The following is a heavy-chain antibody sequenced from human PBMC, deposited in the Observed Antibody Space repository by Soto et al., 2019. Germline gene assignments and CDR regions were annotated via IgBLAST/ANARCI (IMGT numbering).Heavy chain of an antibody. J-gene: IGHJ6*02. CDR1: GYTFTSYG. Sequence: ASVKVSCKASGYTFTSYGISWVRQAPGQGLEWMGWISAYNGNTNYAQKLQGRVTMTTDTSTSTAYMELRSLRSDDTAVYYCARVGIAYCGGDCDPYYYGMDVWGQGTTVTVSS. V-gene: IGHV1-18*01. D-gene: IGHD2-21*02. CDR3: ARVGIAYCGGDCDPYYYGMDV. CDR2: ISAYNGNT.